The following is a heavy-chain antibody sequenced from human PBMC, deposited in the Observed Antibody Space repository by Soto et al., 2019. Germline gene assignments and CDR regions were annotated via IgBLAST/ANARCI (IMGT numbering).Heavy chain of an antibody. CDR1: GFPFTSYG. CDR3: VGGQYYFDY. J-gene: IGHJ4*02. CDR2: ISYDGRDK. D-gene: IGHD3-10*01. Sequence: QVQLVESGGGVVQPGRSLRLSCAASGFPFTSYGMHWVREGPDKGLEWVAIISYDGRDKYYADSVKGRFTISRANSKNTLYLQMNSLRPEDTALYYCVGGQYYFDYRGQGTLVIVSS. V-gene: IGHV3-30*03.